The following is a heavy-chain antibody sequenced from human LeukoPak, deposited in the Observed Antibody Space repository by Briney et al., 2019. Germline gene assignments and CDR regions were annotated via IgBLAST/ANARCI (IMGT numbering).Heavy chain of an antibody. Sequence: IPGGSLRLSCAASGFTFSSYWMHWVRQAPGKGLVWVSAISGSGDSTYYADSVKGRFTISRDNAKNSLYPQMNSLRAEDTAVYYCARDHGSEYSGSPESIWGQGTMVTVSS. CDR3: ARDHGSEYSGSPESI. D-gene: IGHD1-26*01. CDR1: GFTFSSYW. CDR2: ISGSGDST. J-gene: IGHJ3*02. V-gene: IGHV3-21*01.